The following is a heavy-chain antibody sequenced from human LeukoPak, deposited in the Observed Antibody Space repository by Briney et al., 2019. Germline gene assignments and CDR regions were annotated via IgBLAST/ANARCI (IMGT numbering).Heavy chain of an antibody. Sequence: GGSLRLSCAASGFTFSSYGMHWVRQAPGKGLEWVAFIRYDGSNKYYADSVKGRFTISRDNSKNTLYLKMNSLRAEDTAVYYCAKVYSSSSQTFDYWGQGTLVTVSS. CDR3: AKVYSSSSQTFDY. V-gene: IGHV3-30*02. D-gene: IGHD6-13*01. CDR2: IRYDGSNK. CDR1: GFTFSSYG. J-gene: IGHJ4*02.